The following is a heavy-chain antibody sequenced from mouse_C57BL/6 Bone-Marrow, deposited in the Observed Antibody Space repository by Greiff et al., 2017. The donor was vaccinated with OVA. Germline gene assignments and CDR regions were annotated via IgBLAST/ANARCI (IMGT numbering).Heavy chain of an antibody. D-gene: IGHD2-2*01. CDR3: ARSTYGYDDEYYWDY. J-gene: IGHJ2*01. CDR2: IYPGDGDT. CDR1: GYAFSSYW. V-gene: IGHV1-80*01. Sequence: VQRVESGAELVKPGASVKISCKASGYAFSSYWMNWVKQRPGKGLEWIGQIYPGDGDTNYNGKFKGKATLTADKSSSTAYMQLSSLTSEDSAVYFCARSTYGYDDEYYWDYWGQGTTLTVSS.